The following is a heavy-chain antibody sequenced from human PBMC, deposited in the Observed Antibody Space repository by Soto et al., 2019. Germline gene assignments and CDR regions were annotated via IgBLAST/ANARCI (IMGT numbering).Heavy chain of an antibody. CDR3: AKGPYGSGSYQFDY. J-gene: IGHJ4*02. V-gene: IGHV3-30*18. Sequence: GGSLRLSCAASGFTFCSYGMHWVRQAPGKGLEWVAVISYDGSNKYYADSVKGRFTISRDNSKNTLYLQMNSLRAEDTAVYYCAKGPYGSGSYQFDYWGQGTLVTVSS. D-gene: IGHD3-10*01. CDR1: GFTFCSYG. CDR2: ISYDGSNK.